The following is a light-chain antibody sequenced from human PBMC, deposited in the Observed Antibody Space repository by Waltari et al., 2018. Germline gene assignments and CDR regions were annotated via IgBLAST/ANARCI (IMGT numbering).Light chain of an antibody. CDR3: SSYTSSSIPYV. V-gene: IGLV2-14*01. Sequence: QSALTQAASVSGSPGQSITISCTGTSSDVGGYNHVSWYQHHPGKAPKLIISEVSNQPSGVSYRFSGSKSGNTASLTISGLQAEDEADYYCSSYTSSSIPYVFGTGTKVTVL. J-gene: IGLJ1*01. CDR1: SSDVGGYNH. CDR2: EVS.